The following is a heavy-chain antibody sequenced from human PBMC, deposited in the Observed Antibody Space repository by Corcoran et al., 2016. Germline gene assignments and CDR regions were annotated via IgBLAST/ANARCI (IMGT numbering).Heavy chain of an antibody. V-gene: IGHV4-34*01. J-gene: IGHJ6*02. CDR3: ARVRWCSGSYRPWSYYYYGMDV. Sequence: QVQLQQWGAGLLKPSETLSLTCAVYGGSFSGYYWSWIRQPPGKGLEWIGEINHSGSTNYNPSLKSRVTISVDTSKNQFSLKLSSVTAADTAVYYCARVRWCSGSYRPWSYYYYGMDVWGQGTTVTVSS. CDR1: GGSFSGYY. CDR2: INHSGST. D-gene: IGHD3-10*02.